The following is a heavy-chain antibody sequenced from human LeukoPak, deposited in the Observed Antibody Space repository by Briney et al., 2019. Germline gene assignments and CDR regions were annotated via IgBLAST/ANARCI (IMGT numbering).Heavy chain of an antibody. V-gene: IGHV3-7*05. J-gene: IGHJ4*02. CDR1: GFTFSNYW. CDR2: IKQVGSET. CDR3: ANALGAHYFDY. D-gene: IGHD1-26*01. Sequence: GGSLRLSCAASGFTFSNYWMIWVRQAPGKGLEWVANIKQVGSETYYVDSVRGRFSISRDNAKNSLYMQMNSLRAEDTAVYYCANALGAHYFDYWGQGTLVTVSS.